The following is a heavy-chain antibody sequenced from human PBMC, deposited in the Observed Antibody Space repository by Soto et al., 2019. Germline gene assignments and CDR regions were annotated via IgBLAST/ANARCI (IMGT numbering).Heavy chain of an antibody. Sequence: SETLSLTCTVSGGSISSGDYYWSWIRQPPGKGLEWIGYIYYSGSTYYNPSLKSRVTISVDTSKNQFSLKLSSVTAADTAVYYCAREVRGYCSSTSCPQNYYYYGMDVWGQGTAVTVPS. D-gene: IGHD2-2*01. CDR1: GGSISSGDYY. CDR3: AREVRGYCSSTSCPQNYYYYGMDV. V-gene: IGHV4-30-4*01. CDR2: IYYSGST. J-gene: IGHJ6*02.